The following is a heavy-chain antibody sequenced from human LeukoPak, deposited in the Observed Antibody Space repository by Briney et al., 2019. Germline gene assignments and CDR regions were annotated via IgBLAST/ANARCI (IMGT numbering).Heavy chain of an antibody. CDR1: GFTFSNAW. CDR2: IKSKTDGGAT. J-gene: IGHJ4*02. V-gene: IGHV3-15*01. CDR3: TTLITMIVVVGGPRHY. D-gene: IGHD3-22*01. Sequence: GGSLRLSCAASGFTFSNAWMSWVRQAPGRGLEWVGRIKSKTDGGATDYAAPVKGRFTISRDDSKNTLYLQMNSLKTEDTAVYYCTTLITMIVVVGGPRHYWGQGTLVTVSS.